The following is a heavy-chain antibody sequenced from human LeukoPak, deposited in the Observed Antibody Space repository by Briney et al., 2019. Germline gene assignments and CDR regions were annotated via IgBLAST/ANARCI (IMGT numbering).Heavy chain of an antibody. CDR2: INPSGGST. D-gene: IGHD2-15*01. CDR1: GYTFTSYY. J-gene: IGHJ4*02. V-gene: IGHV1-46*01. CDR3: ARSNTSNCSSGCCFPKYALDI. Sequence: ASVKVSCQASGYTFTSYYMHWVRQAPGQGLEWMGIINPSGGSTSYAQKFQGRVTMTRDTSTSTVYMELSSLRSEDTAVYYCARSNTSNCSSGCCFPKYALDIWGQGTLVTVSS.